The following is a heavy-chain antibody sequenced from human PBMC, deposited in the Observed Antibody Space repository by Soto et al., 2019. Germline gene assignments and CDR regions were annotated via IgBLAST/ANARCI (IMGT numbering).Heavy chain of an antibody. V-gene: IGHV4-30-4*01. CDR1: GGSISSGDYY. Sequence: LSLTCTVSGGSISSGDYYWSWIRQPPGKGLEWIGYIYYSGSTYYNPSLKSRVTISVDTSKKQFSLKLSSVTAADTAVYYCARVVEYYYDRSGYYLDYWGQGTLATVSS. CDR3: ARVVEYYYDRSGYYLDY. CDR2: IYYSGST. D-gene: IGHD3-22*01. J-gene: IGHJ4*02.